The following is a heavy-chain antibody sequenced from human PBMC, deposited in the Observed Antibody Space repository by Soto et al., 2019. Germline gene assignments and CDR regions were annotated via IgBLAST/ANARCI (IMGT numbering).Heavy chain of an antibody. D-gene: IGHD6-19*01. J-gene: IGHJ4*02. Sequence: GGSLRLSCAASGFTFSSYWMSRVRQAPGKGLEWVANIKQDGSEKYYVDSVKGRFTISRDNAKNSLYLQMNSLRAEDTAVYDCARSGSSGWYFNYWGQGTLVTVSS. CDR2: IKQDGSEK. CDR1: GFTFSSYW. V-gene: IGHV3-7*05. CDR3: ARSGSSGWYFNY.